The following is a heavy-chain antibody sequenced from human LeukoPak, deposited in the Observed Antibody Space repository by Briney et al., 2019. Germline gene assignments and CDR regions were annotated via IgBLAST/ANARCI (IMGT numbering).Heavy chain of an antibody. J-gene: IGHJ4*02. V-gene: IGHV1-69*05. CDR2: IILIFGTA. CDR3: AREGLTYYYDSSGYFDEPLFDY. CDR1: GGTFISYA. Sequence: GASVKVSCKASGGTFISYAICWVRQAPGQGLEWMGGIILIFGTANSAQKLQGRVTITTDESTSTAYMELSNLRSEDTAVYYCAREGLTYYYDSSGYFDEPLFDYWGQGTLVTVSS. D-gene: IGHD3-22*01.